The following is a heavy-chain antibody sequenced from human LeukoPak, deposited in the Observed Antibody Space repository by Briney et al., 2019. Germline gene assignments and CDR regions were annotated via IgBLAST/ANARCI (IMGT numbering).Heavy chain of an antibody. V-gene: IGHV3-30*02. CDR3: AKGGADYGEYDY. CDR1: GFTFSTYD. Sequence: GGSLRFSCAASGFTFSTYDMHWARQAPGKGLEWVAVIWYDGSNKYYADSVKGRFTISRDNSKNTLYLQMNSLRAEDTAVYYCAKGGADYGEYDYWGQGTLVTVSS. J-gene: IGHJ4*02. CDR2: IWYDGSNK. D-gene: IGHD4-17*01.